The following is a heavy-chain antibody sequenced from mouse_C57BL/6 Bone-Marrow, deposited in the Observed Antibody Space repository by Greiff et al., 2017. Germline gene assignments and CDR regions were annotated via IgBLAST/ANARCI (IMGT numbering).Heavy chain of an antibody. CDR2: IHPSDRDT. CDR1: GYTFTSYW. CDR3: AIFTTVVGYYAMDY. Sequence: VQLQQPGAELVKPGASVKVSCKASGYTFTSYWMHWVKQRPGQGLEWIGRIHPSDRDTNYNQKFKGKATLTVDKSSSTAYMQLSSLTSADSAVYDCAIFTTVVGYYAMDYWGQGTSVTVSS. D-gene: IGHD1-1*01. J-gene: IGHJ4*01. V-gene: IGHV1-74*01.